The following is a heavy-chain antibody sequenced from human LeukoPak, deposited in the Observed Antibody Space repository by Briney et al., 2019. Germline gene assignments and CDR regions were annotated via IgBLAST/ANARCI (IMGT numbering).Heavy chain of an antibody. D-gene: IGHD2/OR15-2a*01. CDR1: GGSLSNYY. J-gene: IGHJ4*02. CDR3: ARHLRNSFFDY. V-gene: IGHV4-59*08. CDR2: IYYSGST. Sequence: PSETLSLTCTVSGGSLSNYYWSWLRQPPGKGLEWIGYIYYSGSTSYYPSLESRVTISVDTSKTQFSLKLSSVTAADTAVYYCARHLRNSFFDYWGQGTPVTVSS.